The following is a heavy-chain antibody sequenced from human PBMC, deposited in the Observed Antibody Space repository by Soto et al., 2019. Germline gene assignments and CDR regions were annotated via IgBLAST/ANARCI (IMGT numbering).Heavy chain of an antibody. J-gene: IGHJ6*02. CDR1: GFAFSDYY. Sequence: QVQLVESGGGLVKPGGSLRLSCAASGFAFSDYYMSWIRQAPGKGLEWVSYISSSSSYTNYAESVKGRFTISRDNAKNSLYLQMNSLRAEDTAVYYCARVATRYYGMDVWGQGTTVTVSS. D-gene: IGHD1-26*01. CDR2: ISSSSSYT. V-gene: IGHV3-11*05. CDR3: ARVATRYYGMDV.